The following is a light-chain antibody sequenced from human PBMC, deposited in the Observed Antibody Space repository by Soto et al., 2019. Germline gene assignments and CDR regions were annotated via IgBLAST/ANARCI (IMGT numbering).Light chain of an antibody. CDR1: QSITSY. CDR3: QQYGSSPGA. CDR2: GAS. Sequence: EIVLTQSPATLSLSPGEGATLSCRARQSITSYLAWYQQKPGQAPRLLIYGASSRATGIPDRFSGSGSGTDFTLTISRLEPEDFAVYYCQQYGSSPGAFGQGTKV. V-gene: IGKV3-20*01. J-gene: IGKJ1*01.